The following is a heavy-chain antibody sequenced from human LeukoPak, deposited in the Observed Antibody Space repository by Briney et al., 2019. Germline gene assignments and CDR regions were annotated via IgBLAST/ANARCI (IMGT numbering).Heavy chain of an antibody. CDR3: ARLSIAVAGFDAFDI. CDR2: ISYDGSNK. J-gene: IGHJ3*02. Sequence: GGSLRLSCAASGFTFSSYGMHWVRQAPGKGLEWVAVISYDGSNKYYADSVKGRFTISRDNPKNTLYLQMNSLRAEDTAVYYCARLSIAVAGFDAFDIWGQGTMVTVSS. V-gene: IGHV3-30*03. CDR1: GFTFSSYG. D-gene: IGHD6-19*01.